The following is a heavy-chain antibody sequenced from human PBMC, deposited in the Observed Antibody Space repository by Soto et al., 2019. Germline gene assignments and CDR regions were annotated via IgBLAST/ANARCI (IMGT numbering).Heavy chain of an antibody. Sequence: SENVSCKHSGGTFSSCSSSWGQQCPGQGLEWMGGIIPIFGTANYAQKFQGRVTITADESTSTAYMELSSLRSEDTAVYYCARAAAAGTRDYYYYGMDVWGQGTTVTVSS. J-gene: IGHJ6*02. CDR1: GGTFSSCS. CDR2: IIPIFGTA. CDR3: ARAAAAGTRDYYYYGMDV. V-gene: IGHV1-69*13. D-gene: IGHD6-13*01.